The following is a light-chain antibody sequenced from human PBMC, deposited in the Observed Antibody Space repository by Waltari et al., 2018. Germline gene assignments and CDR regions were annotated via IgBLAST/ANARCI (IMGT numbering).Light chain of an antibody. CDR3: SSYAGSGNLL. CDR2: EVT. Sequence: QSALTQPPSASGSPGQSVTISCTGTSSDVGGYNFVSWYQQHPGKATKSMIYEVTKRPSGVPNRFSGSKSDNTASLTVCGLQAEDEADYYCSSYAGSGNLLFGGGTKLTVL. CDR1: SSDVGGYNF. V-gene: IGLV2-8*01. J-gene: IGLJ2*01.